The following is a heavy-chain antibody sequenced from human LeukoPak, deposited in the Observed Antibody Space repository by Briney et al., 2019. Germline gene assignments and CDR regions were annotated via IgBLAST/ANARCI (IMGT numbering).Heavy chain of an antibody. CDR2: INHSGST. CDR3: ASGNGDSYRYYYYYYMDV. J-gene: IGHJ6*03. CDR1: GGSFSGYY. V-gene: IGHV4-34*01. D-gene: IGHD4-17*01. Sequence: SETLSLTCAVYGGSFSGYYWSWIRQPPGKGLEWIGEINHSGSTSYNPSLKSRVTISVDTSKNQFSLKLSSVTAADTAVYYCASGNGDSYRYYYYYYMDVWGKGTTVTVSS.